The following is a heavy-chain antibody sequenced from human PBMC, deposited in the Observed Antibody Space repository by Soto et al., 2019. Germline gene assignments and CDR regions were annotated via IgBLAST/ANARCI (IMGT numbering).Heavy chain of an antibody. CDR2: IYYSGST. CDR1: GGSISSSSYY. CDR3: ARVDTAMVTGY. D-gene: IGHD5-18*01. J-gene: IGHJ4*02. Sequence: PSETLSLTCTVSGGSISSSSYYWGWIRQPPGKGLEWIGSIYYSGSTYYNPSLKSRVTISVDTSKNQFSLKLSSVTAADTAVYYCARVDTAMVTGYWGQGTLVTVSS. V-gene: IGHV4-39*01.